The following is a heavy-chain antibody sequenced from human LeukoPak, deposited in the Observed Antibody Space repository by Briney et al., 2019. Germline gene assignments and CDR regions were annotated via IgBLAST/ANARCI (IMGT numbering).Heavy chain of an antibody. CDR3: ARVSSGWAFDY. Sequence: GRSLRLSCVVSGFTFSSYGMHWVRQAPGKGLEWVSYISSGSGSIYYADSVKGRFTISRDNAKNSVYLQMNSLRDEDTAVYYCARVSSGWAFDYWGQGTLVTVSS. CDR2: ISSGSGSI. CDR1: GFTFSSYG. D-gene: IGHD6-19*01. V-gene: IGHV3-48*02. J-gene: IGHJ4*02.